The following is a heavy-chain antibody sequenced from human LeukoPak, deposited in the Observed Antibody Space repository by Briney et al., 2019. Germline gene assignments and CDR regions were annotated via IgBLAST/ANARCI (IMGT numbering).Heavy chain of an antibody. CDR3: ARVVAGRRFDP. J-gene: IGHJ5*02. D-gene: IGHD6-19*01. CDR2: INHSGSA. CDR1: GGSFSGYY. Sequence: WETLSLTCAVYGGSFSGYYWSWIRQPPGKGLEWIGEINHSGSANYNPSLKSRVTISVDTSKNQFSLKLSSVTAADTAVYYCARVVAGRRFDPWGQGTLVTVSS. V-gene: IGHV4-34*01.